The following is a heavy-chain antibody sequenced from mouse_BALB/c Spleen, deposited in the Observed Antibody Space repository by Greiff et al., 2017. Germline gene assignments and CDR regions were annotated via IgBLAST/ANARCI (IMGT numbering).Heavy chain of an antibody. D-gene: IGHD2-12*01. V-gene: IGHV1-84*02. CDR3: ARRRREGFDY. CDR1: GYTFTDYY. CDR2: IYPGSGNT. Sequence: QLKESGPELVKPGASVKISCKASGYTFTDYYINWVKQKPGQGLEWIGWIYPGSGNTKYNEKFKGKATLTVDTSSSTAYMQLSSLTSEDTAVYFCARRRREGFDYWGQGTTLTVSS. J-gene: IGHJ2*01.